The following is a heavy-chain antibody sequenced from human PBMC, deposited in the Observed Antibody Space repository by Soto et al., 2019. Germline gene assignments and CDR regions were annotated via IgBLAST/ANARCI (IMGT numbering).Heavy chain of an antibody. CDR2: ISPYNGNT. D-gene: IGHD3-16*02. CDR1: GYTFSSYV. CDR3: AREGGVWGSFSYFDY. V-gene: IGHV1-18*04. Sequence: QVQLVQPGVEVQKPGASVKVSCKASGYTFSSYVINWLRQAPGQGLEWMGWISPYNGNTNYGQNLQGRVTMTTDTSTSIVDMELRSMRSDDTAVYYCAREGGVWGSFSYFDYWGQGTLVTVSP. J-gene: IGHJ4*02.